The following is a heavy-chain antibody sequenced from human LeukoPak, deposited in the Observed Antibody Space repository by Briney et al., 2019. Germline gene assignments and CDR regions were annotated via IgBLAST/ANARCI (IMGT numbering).Heavy chain of an antibody. Sequence: SETLSLTCAVYGGSFSGYYWSWIRQPPGKGLEWIGEINHSGSTNYNPSLKSRVTISVDTSKNQFSLKLSSVTAADTAVYYCARLTPVEKAMLVDLFDPLGQGTLVTGFS. J-gene: IGHJ5*02. V-gene: IGHV4-34*01. CDR1: GGSFSGYY. D-gene: IGHD5-18*01. CDR2: INHSGST. CDR3: ARLTPVEKAMLVDLFDP.